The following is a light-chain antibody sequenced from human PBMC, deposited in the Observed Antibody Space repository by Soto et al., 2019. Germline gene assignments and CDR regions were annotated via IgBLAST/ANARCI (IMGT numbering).Light chain of an antibody. CDR1: QSLLNSDGNNY. Sequence: DIVMTQSPLSLPVTPGEPASISCRSSQSLLNSDGNNYLDWYLQKPGQSPQLLIHLGSNRASGVPDRFSGSGSGTDFTLKISRVEAEDVGVYYCMQALETPVAVGQGTKVDI. V-gene: IGKV2-28*01. CDR2: LGS. CDR3: MQALETPVA. J-gene: IGKJ1*01.